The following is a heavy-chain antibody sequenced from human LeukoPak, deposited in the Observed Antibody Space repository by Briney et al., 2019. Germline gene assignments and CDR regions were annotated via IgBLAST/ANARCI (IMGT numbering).Heavy chain of an antibody. CDR3: ARGLNSGGYPVFDY. D-gene: IGHD1-26*01. J-gene: IGHJ4*02. Sequence: PSETLSLTCTVSGGPISSGGYSWSWIPQPPGKGLEWYGYIYHGGSTYYNPSLKSRAIISVDRSKNQFSLKLSSVTAAETAVYYCARGLNSGGYPVFDYWGQGTLVTVSS. V-gene: IGHV4-30-2*01. CDR1: GGPISSGGYS. CDR2: IYHGGST.